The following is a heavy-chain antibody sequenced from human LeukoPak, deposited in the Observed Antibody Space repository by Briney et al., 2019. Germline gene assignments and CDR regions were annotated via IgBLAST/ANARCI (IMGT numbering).Heavy chain of an antibody. V-gene: IGHV3-74*03. CDR3: AKSDYFDS. Sequence: PGGSLRLSCVASGFTFSSYWMHWVRQAPGKGLVWVSRINSDGSSTKCADSVKGRFTISRDNARNTLYLQMNSLRAEDTAVYYCAKSDYFDSWGQGTLVTVSS. CDR1: GFTFSSYW. J-gene: IGHJ4*02. CDR2: INSDGSST.